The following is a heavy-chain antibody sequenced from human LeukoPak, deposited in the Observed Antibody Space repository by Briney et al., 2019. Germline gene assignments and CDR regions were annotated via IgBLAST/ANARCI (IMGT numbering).Heavy chain of an antibody. D-gene: IGHD4-17*01. CDR2: IKQDGSEK. J-gene: IGHJ4*02. V-gene: IGHV3-7*01. Sequence: GGSLRISCAASGFTFSSYWMSWVRQAPGKGLEWVANIKQDGSEKYYVDSVKGRFTISRDNAKNSLYLQMNSLRAEDTAVYYCARIYGDYVLYYFDYWGQGTLVTVSS. CDR3: ARIYGDYVLYYFDY. CDR1: GFTFSSYW.